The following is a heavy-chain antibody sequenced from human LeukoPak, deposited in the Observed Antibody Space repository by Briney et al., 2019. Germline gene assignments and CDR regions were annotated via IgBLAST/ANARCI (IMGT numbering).Heavy chain of an antibody. V-gene: IGHV1-8*01. CDR1: GYTFTRYD. D-gene: IGHD7-27*01. J-gene: IGHJ6*03. CDR2: MNPNSGIT. CDR3: ARVAFLGPYYYYYMDV. Sequence: GASVKVSCKASGYTFTRYDINWVRQATGQGLEWMGWMNPNSGITGYAQKFQGRVTMTRNTSTRTAYMELSSLRSEATAVYYCARVAFLGPYYYYYMDVWGKGTTVTVSS.